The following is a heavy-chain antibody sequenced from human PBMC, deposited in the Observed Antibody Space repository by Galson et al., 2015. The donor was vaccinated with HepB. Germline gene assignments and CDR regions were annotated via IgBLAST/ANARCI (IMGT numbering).Heavy chain of an antibody. CDR2: IYAGDSET. D-gene: IGHD6-13*01. V-gene: IGHV5-51*01. Sequence: QSGAEVKKPGESLKISCKGSGYSFTRYWIGWVRQVPGKGLEWMGIIYAGDSETRYSPSFQGQVTISADKSISTAYLQWSSLKASDTAIYYCARSSLAAGVTSDFWGQGTLVTVSS. CDR3: ARSSLAAGVTSDF. CDR1: GYSFTRYW. J-gene: IGHJ4*02.